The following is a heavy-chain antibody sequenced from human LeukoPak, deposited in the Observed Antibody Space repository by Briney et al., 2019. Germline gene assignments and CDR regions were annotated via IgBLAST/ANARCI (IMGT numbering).Heavy chain of an antibody. CDR2: IYSGGST. CDR3: ARSIVGASDY. CDR1: GFTVSSNY. J-gene: IGHJ4*02. V-gene: IGHV3-53*01. D-gene: IGHD1-26*01. Sequence: QTGGSLRLSCAASGFTVSSNYMSWVRQAPWKGLEWVSVIYSGGSTYYADSVKGRFTISRDNSKNTLYLQMNSLRAEDTAVYYCARSIVGASDYWGQGTLVTVSS.